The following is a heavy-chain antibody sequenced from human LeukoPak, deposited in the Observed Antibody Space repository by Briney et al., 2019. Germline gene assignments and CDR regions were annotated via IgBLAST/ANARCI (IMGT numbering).Heavy chain of an antibody. CDR1: GGSISSGGYY. D-gene: IGHD2-2*02. V-gene: IGHV4-31*03. J-gene: IGHJ5*02. CDR3: ARLGGYCSSTSCYTGWFDP. CDR2: IYYSGST. Sequence: SRTLSLTCTVSGGSISSGGYYWSWIRQHPGKGLEWIGYIYYSGSTYYNPSLKSRVTISVDTSKNQFSLKLSSVTAADTAVYYCARLGGYCSSTSCYTGWFDPWGQGTLVTVSS.